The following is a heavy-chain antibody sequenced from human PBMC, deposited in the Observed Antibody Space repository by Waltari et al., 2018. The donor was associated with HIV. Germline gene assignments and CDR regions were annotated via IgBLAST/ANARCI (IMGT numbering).Heavy chain of an antibody. Sequence: QVQLQDSGPGLVKPSQTLSLTCTVSGGSISRGSYYWCWLRQPAGKGLEWIGRIYTSGSTNYNPSLKSRVTISVDTSKNQFSLKLSSVTAADTAVYYCAGQYYDFWSAPEDYWGQGTLVTVSS. D-gene: IGHD3-3*01. V-gene: IGHV4-61*02. J-gene: IGHJ4*02. CDR1: GGSISRGSYY. CDR3: AGQYYDFWSAPEDY. CDR2: IYTSGST.